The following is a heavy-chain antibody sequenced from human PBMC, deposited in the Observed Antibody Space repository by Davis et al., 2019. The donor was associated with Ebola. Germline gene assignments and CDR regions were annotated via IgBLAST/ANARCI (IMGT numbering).Heavy chain of an antibody. CDR2: INPNNGDT. J-gene: IGHJ4*02. CDR3: ARVRPDYYDHSGSSYFFDY. Sequence: ASVKVSCKASGYTFTGYYIHWVRQAPGQGLEWMGWINPNNGDTKLAQRFQGRVTMTRDTSIGTAYMELSRLRSDDTAVYYCARVRPDYYDHSGSSYFFDYWGQGALVTVSS. CDR1: GYTFTGYY. D-gene: IGHD3-22*01. V-gene: IGHV1-2*02.